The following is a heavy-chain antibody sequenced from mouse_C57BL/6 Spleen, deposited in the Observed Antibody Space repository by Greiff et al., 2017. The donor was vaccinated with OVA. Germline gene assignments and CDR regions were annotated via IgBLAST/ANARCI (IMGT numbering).Heavy chain of an antibody. D-gene: IGHD2-3*01. V-gene: IGHV10-3*01. CDR1: GFTFNTYA. J-gene: IGHJ4*01. Sequence: EADGGLVQPKGSLKLSCAASGFTFNTYAMHWVRQAPGKGLEWVARIRSKSSNYATYYADSVKDRFTISRDDSQSMLYLQMNNLKTEDTAMYYCVRDDVDDGYYDYAMDYWGQGTSVTVSS. CDR3: VRDDVDDGYYDYAMDY. CDR2: IRSKSSNYAT.